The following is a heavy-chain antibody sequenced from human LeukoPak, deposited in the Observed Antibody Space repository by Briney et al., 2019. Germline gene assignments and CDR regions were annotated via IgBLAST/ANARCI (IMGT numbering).Heavy chain of an antibody. CDR2: IYNGDGT. J-gene: IGHJ6*03. CDR3: ARHGSITMVRGKRRYYYMDV. Sequence: GGSLRLSCAASGFTVSSNYMSWVRQAPGKGLEWVSGIYNGDGTYYADSVKGRFTISRDNSKNTLYLQMNSLRAEDTAVYYCARHGSITMVRGKRRYYYMDVWGKGTTVTISS. D-gene: IGHD3-10*01. V-gene: IGHV3-53*01. CDR1: GFTVSSNY.